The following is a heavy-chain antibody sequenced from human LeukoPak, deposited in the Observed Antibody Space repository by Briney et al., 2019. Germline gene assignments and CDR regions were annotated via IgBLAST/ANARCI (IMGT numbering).Heavy chain of an antibody. CDR2: IYHSGST. Sequence: PSETLSLTCAVSGYSLSSGYYWGWIRQPPGKGLEWIGSIYHSGSTYYNPSLKSRVTISVDTSKNQFSLKLSSVTAADTAVYYCARHGGYGYFDYWGQGTLVTVSS. D-gene: IGHD1-26*01. CDR3: ARHGGYGYFDY. J-gene: IGHJ4*02. CDR1: GYSLSSGYY. V-gene: IGHV4-38-2*01.